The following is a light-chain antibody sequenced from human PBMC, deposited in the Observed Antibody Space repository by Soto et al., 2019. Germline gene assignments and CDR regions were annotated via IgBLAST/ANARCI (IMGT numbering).Light chain of an antibody. CDR1: KSVSSSY. Sequence: EIVLSQSPGTLSLSPGDRATLSCRSSKSVSSSYLAWYQQKPGQAPRLLIYGASSRATGIPDRFSGSGSGTDFTLTISRLEPEDFAVYYCQQYGSSPLTFGGGTKVDIK. V-gene: IGKV3-20*01. J-gene: IGKJ4*01. CDR3: QQYGSSPLT. CDR2: GAS.